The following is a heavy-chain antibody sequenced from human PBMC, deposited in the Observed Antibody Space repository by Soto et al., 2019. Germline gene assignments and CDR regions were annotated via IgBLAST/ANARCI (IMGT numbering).Heavy chain of an antibody. CDR2: IKSDGSST. CDR1: GITFSSYW. J-gene: IGHJ4*02. Sequence: GGSLRLSCAASGITFSSYWMHWVRQAPGKGLVWVSRIKSDGSSTSYADSVKGRFTISRDNAKNTLYLQMDSLRAEDTAVYYCAREACSGGNCFYFGPDYWGQGTLVTVSS. V-gene: IGHV3-74*01. D-gene: IGHD2-15*01. CDR3: AREACSGGNCFYFGPDY.